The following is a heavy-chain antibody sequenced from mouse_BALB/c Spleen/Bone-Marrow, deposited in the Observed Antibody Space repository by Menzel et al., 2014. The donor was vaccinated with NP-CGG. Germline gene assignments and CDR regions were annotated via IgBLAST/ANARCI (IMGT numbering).Heavy chain of an antibody. CDR3: ARPGTWGYFDY. Sequence: VQLKESGGGLVQPGGPLKLSCAASGFDFSRYWMSWVRRAPGKGLEWIGEINPDSSMINYTPSLKDKFIISRDNAKNTLYLQMSKVRSEDTALYYCARPGTWGYFDYWGQGTTLTVSS. J-gene: IGHJ2*01. V-gene: IGHV4-1*02. D-gene: IGHD4-1*01. CDR1: GFDFSRYW. CDR2: INPDSSMI.